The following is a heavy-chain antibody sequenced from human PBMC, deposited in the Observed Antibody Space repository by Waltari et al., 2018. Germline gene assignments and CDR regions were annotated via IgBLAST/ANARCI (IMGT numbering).Heavy chain of an antibody. D-gene: IGHD2-21*01. CDR2: ISGNNGNT. J-gene: IGHJ5*02. V-gene: IGHV1-18*01. Sequence: QVQLVQSGAEVKKPGASVKVSCKASGYNLSDYGISWVRQAPGQGLEWMGWISGNNGNTNHAQKFQGRLIMTEDTSATTVYMELTYLTSDDTAVYYCARERHRLMEEGYLMALDPWGQGTLVTVSS. CDR3: ARERHRLMEEGYLMALDP. CDR1: GYNLSDYG.